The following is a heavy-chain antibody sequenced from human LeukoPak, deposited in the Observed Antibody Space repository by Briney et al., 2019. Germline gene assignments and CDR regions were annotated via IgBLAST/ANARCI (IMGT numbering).Heavy chain of an antibody. CDR1: GGSFSGYY. CDR2: ISSSGSTM. V-gene: IGHV3-11*04. Sequence: PSETLSLTCAVYGGSFSGYYWSWIRQPPGKGLEWVSYISSSGSTMYYADSVKGRFTISRDNAKNSLSLQMNSLRAEDTAVYYCARSPAGANYYLDVWGKGTTVTISS. D-gene: IGHD1-14*01. J-gene: IGHJ6*03. CDR3: ARSPAGANYYLDV.